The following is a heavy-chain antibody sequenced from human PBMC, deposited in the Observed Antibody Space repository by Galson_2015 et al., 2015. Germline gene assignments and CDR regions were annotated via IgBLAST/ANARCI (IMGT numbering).Heavy chain of an antibody. J-gene: IGHJ4*02. CDR2: IKQDGSEK. CDR1: GFTFSTYW. CDR3: ASHNVYCSGGSCYRGVGYDC. Sequence: SLRLSCAASGFTFSTYWMSWVRQAPGKGLEWVASIKQDGSEKYYVDSVKGRFTFSRDNAKNSLYLQMYGLRAEDTAVYYCASHNVYCSGGSCYRGVGYDCWGQGTLVTVSS. D-gene: IGHD2-15*01. V-gene: IGHV3-7*01.